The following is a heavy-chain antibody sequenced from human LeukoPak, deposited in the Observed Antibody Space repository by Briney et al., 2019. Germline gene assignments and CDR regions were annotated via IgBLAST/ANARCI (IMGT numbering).Heavy chain of an antibody. CDR2: IYYSGST. D-gene: IGHD6-6*01. Sequence: PSETLSLTCTVSGGSISSHYWSWIRQPPGKGLEWIGYIYYSGSTNYNPSLKSRVTISVDTSKNQFSLKLSSVTAADTAVYYCARDGKGSSATGEALVSDAFDNWGQGTLVTVSS. V-gene: IGHV4-59*11. J-gene: IGHJ4*02. CDR1: GGSISSHY. CDR3: ARDGKGSSATGEALVSDAFDN.